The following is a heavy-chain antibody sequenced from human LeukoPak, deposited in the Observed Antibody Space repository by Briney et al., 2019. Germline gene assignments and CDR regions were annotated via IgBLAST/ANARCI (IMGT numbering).Heavy chain of an antibody. CDR1: GFTVSSNY. CDR3: ARDPAAAGLDAFDI. CDR2: IYSGGST. D-gene: IGHD6-13*01. J-gene: IGHJ3*02. V-gene: IGHV3-53*01. Sequence: GSLRLSCAASGFTVSSNYMSWVRQAPGKGLEWVSVIYSGGSTYYADSVKGRFTISRDNSKNTLYLQMNSLRAEDTAVYYCARDPAAAGLDAFDIWGQGTMVTVSS.